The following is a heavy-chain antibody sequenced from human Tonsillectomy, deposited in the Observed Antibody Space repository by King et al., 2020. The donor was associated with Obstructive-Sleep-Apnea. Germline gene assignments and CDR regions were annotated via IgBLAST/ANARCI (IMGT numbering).Heavy chain of an antibody. Sequence: VQLVESGGGLVKPGGSLRLSCAASGFTFSSYSMNWVRQAPGKGLEWVSSISSSSSYIYYADSVKGRFTISRDNAKNSLYLQMNSLRAEDTAVYYCARDMTPHNPRDVWGQGTTVTVSS. J-gene: IGHJ6*02. CDR2: ISSSSSYI. D-gene: IGHD1-1*01. V-gene: IGHV3-21*01. CDR3: ARDMTPHNPRDV. CDR1: GFTFSSYS.